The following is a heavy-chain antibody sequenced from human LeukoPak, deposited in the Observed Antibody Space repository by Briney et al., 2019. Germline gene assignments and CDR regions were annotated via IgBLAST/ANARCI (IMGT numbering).Heavy chain of an antibody. CDR1: GFAFSNYD. J-gene: IGHJ4*02. D-gene: IGHD3-9*01. Sequence: PGGSLRLSCAASGFAFSNYDMLWVRQTTGKGLEWVSAINTAADTYYPDSVKGRFTISRENAKNSLYLQMNSLRVGDTAVYYCARGWRYYDILTGYYNDGYYFDYWGQGTLVTVSS. CDR2: INTAADT. V-gene: IGHV3-13*04. CDR3: ARGWRYYDILTGYYNDGYYFDY.